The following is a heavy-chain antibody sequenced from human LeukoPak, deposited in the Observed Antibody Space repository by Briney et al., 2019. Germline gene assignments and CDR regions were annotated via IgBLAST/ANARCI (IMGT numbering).Heavy chain of an antibody. Sequence: SETLSLTCAVYGGSFSGYYWSWIRQPPGKGLEWIGEINHSGSTNYNPSLKSQVTISVDTSKNQFSLKLSSVTAADTAVYYCAGHCSSTSCPDYWGQGTLVTVSS. V-gene: IGHV4-34*01. D-gene: IGHD2-2*01. CDR1: GGSFSGYY. CDR3: AGHCSSTSCPDY. J-gene: IGHJ4*02. CDR2: INHSGST.